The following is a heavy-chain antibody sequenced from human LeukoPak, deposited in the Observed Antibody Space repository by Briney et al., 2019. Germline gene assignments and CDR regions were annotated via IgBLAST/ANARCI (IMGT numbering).Heavy chain of an antibody. CDR2: IYYSGST. D-gene: IGHD3-22*01. Sequence: SETLSLTCTVSGGSISSSSYYWGWIRQPPGKGLEWIGSIYYSGSTYYNPSLKSRVTISVDTSKNQFSLKLSSVTAADTAVYYCATYYYDCFDYWGQGTLVTVSS. J-gene: IGHJ4*02. CDR3: ATYYYDCFDY. V-gene: IGHV4-39*01. CDR1: GGSISSSSYY.